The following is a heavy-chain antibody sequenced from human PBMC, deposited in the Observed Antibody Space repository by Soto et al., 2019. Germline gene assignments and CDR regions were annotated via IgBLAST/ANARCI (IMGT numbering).Heavy chain of an antibody. Sequence: SETLSLTCDVSRYSINNDNWWSWVRQPPGGGLEWIGELHHGGSTNYNPSLESRATFSVDISKNQFFLKLSSVTAADTAVYYCTKNSAYALDYWGQGTLVTVSS. V-gene: IGHV4-4*02. CDR1: RYSINNDNW. CDR3: TKNSAYALDY. J-gene: IGHJ4*02. CDR2: LHHGGST. D-gene: IGHD5-12*01.